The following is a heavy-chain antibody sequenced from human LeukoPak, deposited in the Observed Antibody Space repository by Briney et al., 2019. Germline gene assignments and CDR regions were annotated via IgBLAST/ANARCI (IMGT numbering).Heavy chain of an antibody. D-gene: IGHD1-1*01. CDR2: TSSSDDGT. CDR1: GFPLSSYA. J-gene: IGHJ6*03. V-gene: IGHV3-23*01. Sequence: GGSLRLSCAASGFPLSSYAMSWVRQVPGKGLEWVSATSSSDDGTYHADSVRGRFTIYRDNFRNTLYLQMNSLRVEDTAIYYCARDPYNGAYSEGYYYYYMDVWGKGTTVTVSS. CDR3: ARDPYNGAYSEGYYYYYMDV.